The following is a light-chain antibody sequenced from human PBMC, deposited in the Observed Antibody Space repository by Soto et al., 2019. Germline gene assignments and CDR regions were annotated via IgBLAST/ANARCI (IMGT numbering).Light chain of an antibody. Sequence: EVVMTQSPATLSVSPGESATLSCRASQSVGSNLACYQQKPGQPPRLLLYGTSTRATGIPARISGSGSGTEFTLTISSLQSEDFAVYYCQQHNDWPRTFGQGTKVEI. J-gene: IGKJ1*01. CDR3: QQHNDWPRT. CDR2: GTS. V-gene: IGKV3-15*01. CDR1: QSVGSN.